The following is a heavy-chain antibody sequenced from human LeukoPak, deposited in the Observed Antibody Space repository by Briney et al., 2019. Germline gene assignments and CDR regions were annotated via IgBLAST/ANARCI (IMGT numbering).Heavy chain of an antibody. CDR3: SSTSAEGFAY. V-gene: IGHV3-73*01. D-gene: IGHD1-26*01. Sequence: GGSLKLSCAASGFTFSGSAMHWVRQASGKGLEWVGRIRSKANSYATAYAASVKGRFTISRDDSKNTEYLQMNSLKTEDTAVYYCSSTSAEGFAYWGQGTLVTVSS. CDR1: GFTFSGSA. J-gene: IGHJ4*02. CDR2: IRSKANSYAT.